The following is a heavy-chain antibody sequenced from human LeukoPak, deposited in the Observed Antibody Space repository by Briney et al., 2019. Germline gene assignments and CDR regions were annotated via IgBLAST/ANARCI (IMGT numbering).Heavy chain of an antibody. J-gene: IGHJ3*02. Sequence: GGSLRLSCAASGVTVSSNYISWVRQAPGKGLEWVSVIYSDGRTYYTDSVKGRFTISRDNSKNMLYLQMNSLRAEDTAVYYCARSRAGSGSYFGAFDIWGQGTMVTVSS. CDR2: IYSDGRT. CDR1: GVTVSSNY. V-gene: IGHV3-53*01. CDR3: ARSRAGSGSYFGAFDI. D-gene: IGHD3-10*01.